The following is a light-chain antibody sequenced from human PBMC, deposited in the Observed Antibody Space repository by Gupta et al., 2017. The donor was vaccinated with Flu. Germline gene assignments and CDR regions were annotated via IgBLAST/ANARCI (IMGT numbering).Light chain of an antibody. CDR1: SSNIGKNT. CDR3: AAWDDSLNAVV. CDR2: RNN. J-gene: IGLJ2*01. Sequence: QSVLTQPPSASGTPGQRVTISCSGSSSNIGKNTVNWYQQHPGTAPKLLIYRNNQRPSGVPDRFSGSKSGTTASLAISGLQSEDEADYYCAAWDDSLNAVVFGGGTKLTVL. V-gene: IGLV1-44*01.